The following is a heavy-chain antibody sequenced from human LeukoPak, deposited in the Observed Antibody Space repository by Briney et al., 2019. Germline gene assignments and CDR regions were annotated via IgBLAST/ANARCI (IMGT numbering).Heavy chain of an antibody. CDR2: ISYDGSNK. Sequence: GGSLRLSCAASGFTFSSYAMHWVRQAPGKGLKWVAVISYDGSNKYYADSVKGRFTISRDNSKNTLYLQMNSLRAEDTAVYYCARLESGSLLFDYWGQGTLVTVSS. CDR3: ARLESGSLLFDY. D-gene: IGHD1-26*01. J-gene: IGHJ4*02. CDR1: GFTFSSYA. V-gene: IGHV3-30-3*01.